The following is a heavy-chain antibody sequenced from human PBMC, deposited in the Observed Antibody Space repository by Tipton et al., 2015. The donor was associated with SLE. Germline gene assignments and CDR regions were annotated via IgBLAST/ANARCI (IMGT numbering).Heavy chain of an antibody. D-gene: IGHD3-16*01. J-gene: IGHJ2*01. CDR1: GYIFSNYD. V-gene: IGHV1-18*01. CDR2: ISVYSGNT. Sequence: QLVQSGAEVKKPGASVKVSCKASGYIFSNYDIIWVRQAPGQGLEWMGWISVYSGNTKFAQKFQDRVTVTTDTSTSTAYMDLRSLRSDDTAVYYCARECTLRLGFDLWGRGTLVTVSS. CDR3: ARECTLRLGFDL.